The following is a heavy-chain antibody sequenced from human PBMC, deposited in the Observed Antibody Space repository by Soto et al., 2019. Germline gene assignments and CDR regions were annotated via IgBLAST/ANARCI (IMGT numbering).Heavy chain of an antibody. Sequence: ASVKVSCKASGYTFTGYYMHWVRQAPGQGLEWMGWINPSSGGTNYAQKFQGWVTMTRDTSISTAYMELSSLRSEDTAVYYCATPGYSSGWYYPEYFQHWGQGTLVTVSS. J-gene: IGHJ1*01. CDR3: ATPGYSSGWYYPEYFQH. CDR1: GYTFTGYY. V-gene: IGHV1-2*04. CDR2: INPSSGGT. D-gene: IGHD6-19*01.